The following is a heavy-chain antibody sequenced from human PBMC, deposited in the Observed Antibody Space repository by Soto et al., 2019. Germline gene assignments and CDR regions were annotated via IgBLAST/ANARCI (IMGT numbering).Heavy chain of an antibody. Sequence: QVQLVESGGGVVQPGRSLRLSCAAPGFSFNRYAMHWVRQAPGKGLEWVATIWYDGSNAYYADSVKGRFTISRDNSKNILYLQMNSLKADDTALYYCALYSGSSPDVDYWGQGTLVTVSS. D-gene: IGHD1-26*01. V-gene: IGHV3-33*01. CDR1: GFSFNRYA. J-gene: IGHJ4*02. CDR3: ALYSGSSPDVDY. CDR2: IWYDGSNA.